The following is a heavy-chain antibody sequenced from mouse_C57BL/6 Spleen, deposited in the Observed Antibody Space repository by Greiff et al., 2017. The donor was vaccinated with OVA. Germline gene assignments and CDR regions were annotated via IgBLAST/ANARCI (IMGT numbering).Heavy chain of an antibody. J-gene: IGHJ3*01. CDR1: GYTFTSYW. Sequence: QVQLQQPGAELVKPGASVKMSCKASGYTFTSYWITWVKQRPGQGLEWIGVIYPGSGSTNYNEKFKSKATLTVDTSSSTAYMQLSSRTAEDSAVYYCARTPFSYCGSSPFAYWGQGTLVTVSA. CDR2: IYPGSGST. D-gene: IGHD1-1*01. V-gene: IGHV1-55*01. CDR3: ARTPFSYCGSSPFAY.